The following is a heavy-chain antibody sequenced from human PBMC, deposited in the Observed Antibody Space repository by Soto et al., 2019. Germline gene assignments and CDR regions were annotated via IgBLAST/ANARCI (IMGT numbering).Heavy chain of an antibody. V-gene: IGHV4-59*01. CDR1: GGFMNKYY. J-gene: IGHJ5*02. D-gene: IGHD5-18*01. CDR3: ARAGNSYATGWFDP. Sequence: SETLSLTCTVSGGFMNKYYWSWIRQPPGKGLEWMGFIFYSGSTNYSPSLKSRVTISIDTSKNQFSLKLSSVTAADTAVYYCARAGNSYATGWFDPWGQGTLVTVSS. CDR2: IFYSGST.